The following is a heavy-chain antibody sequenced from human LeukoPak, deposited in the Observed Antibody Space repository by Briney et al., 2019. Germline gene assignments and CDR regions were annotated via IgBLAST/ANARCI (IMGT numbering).Heavy chain of an antibody. CDR2: IIPIFGTA. CDR1: GGTFSSYA. D-gene: IGHD5-12*01. CDR3: AREGPGYDFDY. V-gene: IGHV1-69*01. J-gene: IGHJ4*02. Sequence: GASVKVSCKASGGTFSSYATSWVRQAPGQGLEWMGGIIPIFGTANYAQKFQGRVTITADESTSTAYMELSSLRSEDTAVYYCAREGPGYDFDYWGQGTLVTVSS.